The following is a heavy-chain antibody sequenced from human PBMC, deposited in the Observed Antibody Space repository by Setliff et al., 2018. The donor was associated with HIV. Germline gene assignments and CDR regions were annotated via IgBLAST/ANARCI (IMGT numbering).Heavy chain of an antibody. D-gene: IGHD4-17*01. CDR2: INHSGST. V-gene: IGHV4-39*07. Sequence: SETLSLTCSVSGGSIISDIFYWGWIRQPPGKGLEWIGEINHSGSTNYNPSLKSRVTISVDTSKNQFSLKLSSVTAADTAVYYCARAGAYRHYYYYYMDVWGKGTTVTVSS. CDR1: GGSIISDIFY. CDR3: ARAGAYRHYYYYYMDV. J-gene: IGHJ6*03.